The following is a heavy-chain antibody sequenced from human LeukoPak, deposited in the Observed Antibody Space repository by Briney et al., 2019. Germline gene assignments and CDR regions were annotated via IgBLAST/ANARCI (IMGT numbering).Heavy chain of an antibody. CDR3: AIGPLLRYFDY. J-gene: IGHJ4*02. V-gene: IGHV5-51*01. Sequence: GESLKISCKGSGYSFTTYWIGWVRQMPGKGLEWMGTIHPGDSDVRYNPSFQGQVTISADKSSTAYLQWSSLKASDSAMYYCAIGPLLRYFDYWGQGTLVTVSS. D-gene: IGHD2-15*01. CDR1: GYSFTTYW. CDR2: IHPGDSDV.